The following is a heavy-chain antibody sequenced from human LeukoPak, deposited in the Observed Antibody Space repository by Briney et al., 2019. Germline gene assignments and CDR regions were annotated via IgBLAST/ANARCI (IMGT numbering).Heavy chain of an antibody. V-gene: IGHV1-2*06. CDR1: GYTFTCYY. CDR2: INPNSGGT. D-gene: IGHD3-10*01. CDR3: VSHVRGVTLHY. J-gene: IGHJ4*02. Sequence: GASVKVSCKASGYTFTCYYIHWVRQVPGQGLEWMGRINPNSGGTDYAQKFQGRVTMTRDTSINTAYMELSRLRSDDTAVYYCVSHVRGVTLHYWGQGTLVTVSS.